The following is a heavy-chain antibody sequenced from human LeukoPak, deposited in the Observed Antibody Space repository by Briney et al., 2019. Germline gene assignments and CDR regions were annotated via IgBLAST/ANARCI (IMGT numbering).Heavy chain of an antibody. V-gene: IGHV1-18*04. D-gene: IGHD5-12*01. CDR3: ARSPHSDITWFDP. CDR2: ISAYNGNT. Sequence: ASVKVSCKASGYTFTGYYMHWVRQAPGQGLEWMGWISAYNGNTNYAQKLQGRVTMTTDTSTSTAYMELRSLRFDDTAVYYCARSPHSDITWFDPWGQGTLVTVSS. J-gene: IGHJ5*02. CDR1: GYTFTGYY.